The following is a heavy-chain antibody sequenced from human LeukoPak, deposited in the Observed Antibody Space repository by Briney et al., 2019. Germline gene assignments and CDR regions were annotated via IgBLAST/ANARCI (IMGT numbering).Heavy chain of an antibody. CDR3: AREVMDNLRFDY. J-gene: IGHJ4*02. Sequence: EASVKVSCKASGYTFTDYHMHWVRQAPGQGLEWMGIINPSGGDTSYAQKFQGRLTMTRDTSTNTVYMELTSLRSEDTAVYYCAREVMDNLRFDYWGQGTLVTVSS. D-gene: IGHD1-14*01. CDR1: GYTFTDYH. CDR2: INPSGGDT. V-gene: IGHV1-46*01.